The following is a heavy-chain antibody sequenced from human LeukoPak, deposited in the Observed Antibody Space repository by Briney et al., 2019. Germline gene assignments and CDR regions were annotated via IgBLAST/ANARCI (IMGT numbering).Heavy chain of an antibody. CDR2: IRSKANSYAT. D-gene: IGHD3-16*01. J-gene: IGHJ4*02. Sequence: GGSLRLSCAACGFTFSGSAMHWVRQASGKGLEWVGRIRSKANSYATAYAASVKGRFTISRDDSKNTAYLQMNSLKTEDTAVYYCTSPLRLGELQGRDYWGQGTLVTVSS. CDR3: TSPLRLGELQGRDY. V-gene: IGHV3-73*01. CDR1: GFTFSGSA.